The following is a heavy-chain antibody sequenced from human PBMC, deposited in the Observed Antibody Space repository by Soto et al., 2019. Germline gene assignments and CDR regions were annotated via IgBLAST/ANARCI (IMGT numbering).Heavy chain of an antibody. Sequence: ASVKVSCKASGYTFTDYATHWLRQAPGQRLEWMAWINGGNGNTKYSLKFQGRVTITRDTSASTAYMELSSLTSEDTAVYFCARGHGRGYSYGYPDYWGQGTLVTVSS. CDR3: ARGHGRGYSYGYPDY. D-gene: IGHD5-18*01. CDR2: INGGNGNT. V-gene: IGHV1-3*01. J-gene: IGHJ4*02. CDR1: GYTFTDYA.